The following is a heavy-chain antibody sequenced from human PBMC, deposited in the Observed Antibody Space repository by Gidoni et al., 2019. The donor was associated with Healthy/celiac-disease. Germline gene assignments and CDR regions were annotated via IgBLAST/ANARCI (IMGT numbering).Heavy chain of an antibody. D-gene: IGHD5-12*01. Sequence: QVQLVEPGGGVVQPGRSLRLSCAASGFTFSSYAMHWVRQAPGKGLEWVAVISYDGSNKYYADSVKGRFTISRDNSKNTLYLQMNSLRAEDTAVYYCAREGGSGYDYDAFDIWGQGTMVTVSS. J-gene: IGHJ3*02. CDR2: ISYDGSNK. CDR3: AREGGSGYDYDAFDI. CDR1: GFTFSSYA. V-gene: IGHV3-30*01.